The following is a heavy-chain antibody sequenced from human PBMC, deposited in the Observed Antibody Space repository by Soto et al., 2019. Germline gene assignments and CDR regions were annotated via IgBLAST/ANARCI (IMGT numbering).Heavy chain of an antibody. CDR2: SSGSGAST. J-gene: IGHJ3*01. D-gene: IGHD4-17*01. CDR3: AKDLDHDDYGVFDL. V-gene: IGHV3-23*01. CDR1: GFTFSNYA. Sequence: EVHLLESGGGLAQPGGSLRLSCAASGFTFSNYAITWGRQAPGKGLEWVSGSSGSGASTYYADSVKGRFTISRDNSKSTVFLQRNNLRSEETAVYFCAKDLDHDDYGVFDLWGQGTMVTVSS.